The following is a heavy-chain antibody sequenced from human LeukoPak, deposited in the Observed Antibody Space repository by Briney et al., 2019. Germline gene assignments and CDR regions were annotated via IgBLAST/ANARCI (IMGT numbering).Heavy chain of an antibody. Sequence: ASVKVSCKASGYTFTNYGIGWVRQATGQGLEWMGWMNPNSGNTGYAQKFQGRVTMTRNTSISTAYMELSSLRSEDTAVYYCARDSGYVAGGYWGQGTLVTVSS. CDR1: GYTFTNYG. V-gene: IGHV1-8*02. CDR2: MNPNSGNT. CDR3: ARDSGYVAGGY. D-gene: IGHD5-12*01. J-gene: IGHJ4*02.